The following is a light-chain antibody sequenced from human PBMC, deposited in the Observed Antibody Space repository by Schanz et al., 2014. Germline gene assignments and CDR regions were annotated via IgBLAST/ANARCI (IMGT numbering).Light chain of an antibody. Sequence: EIVLTQSPGTLSLSPGERATLSCRASQSVSSSYLAWYQQKPGQAPRLLIYDASNRATGIPDSFSGSGSGTDFTLTISRLEPEDFAVYYCQQYGSSPWTFGRGTKVEIK. J-gene: IGKJ1*01. CDR2: DAS. CDR3: QQYGSSPWT. V-gene: IGKV3-20*01. CDR1: QSVSSSY.